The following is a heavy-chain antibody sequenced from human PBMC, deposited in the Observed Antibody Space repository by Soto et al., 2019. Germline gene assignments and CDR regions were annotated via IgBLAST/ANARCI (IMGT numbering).Heavy chain of an antibody. CDR2: ISAYNGNT. D-gene: IGHD4-17*01. V-gene: IGHV1-18*01. CDR3: ASVEGGSKYGGNWLDP. Sequence: ASVKVSCKASGYTFTSYGISWVRQAPGQGLEWMGWISAYNGNTNYAQKLQGRVTMTTDTSTSTAYMELRSLRSDDTAVYYCASVEGGSKYGGNWLDPWGQGTLVTVSS. J-gene: IGHJ5*02. CDR1: GYTFTSYG.